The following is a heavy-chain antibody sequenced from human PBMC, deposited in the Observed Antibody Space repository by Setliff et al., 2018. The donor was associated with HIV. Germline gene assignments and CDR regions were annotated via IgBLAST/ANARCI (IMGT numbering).Heavy chain of an antibody. CDR3: ARILVGVDDAFDI. CDR1: GHTPRHYG. CDR2: LIPVLGEP. J-gene: IGHJ3*02. Sequence: SVKVSCKASGHTPRHYGINWIRQAPGQGLEWVGSLIPVLGEPHYAPRFQGRVTITADDSTNTAYLELSNLRFDDTATYYCARILVGVDDAFDIWGQGTMVTVSS. D-gene: IGHD1-26*01. V-gene: IGHV1-69*11.